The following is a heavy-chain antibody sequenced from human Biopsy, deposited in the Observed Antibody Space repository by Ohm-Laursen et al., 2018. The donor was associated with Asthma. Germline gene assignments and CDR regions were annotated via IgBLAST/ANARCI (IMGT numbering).Heavy chain of an antibody. CDR2: ISVYNGNT. J-gene: IGHJ6*02. CDR1: GYTFNSAG. V-gene: IGHV1-18*01. Sequence: SSVKVSCKTSGYTFNSAGITWVRQAPGQGLEWMGWISVYNGNTKVAQKLQDRVAMITDTSTSTAYMELRSLRSDDTVVYFCARAVDYSHYYGIDVWGQGTTVTVS. CDR3: ARAVDYSHYYGIDV. D-gene: IGHD3-10*01.